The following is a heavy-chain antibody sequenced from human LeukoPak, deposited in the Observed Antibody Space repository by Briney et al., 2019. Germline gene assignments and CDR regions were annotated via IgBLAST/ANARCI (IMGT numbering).Heavy chain of an antibody. Sequence: SSETLSLTCTVSGGSISSSSYYWSWIRQPPGKGLEWIGSIYYSGSTYYNPSLKSRVTISVDTSKNQFSLKLSSVTAADTAVYYCARRDDIVVVPAAPSGGGDWFDPWGQGTLVTVSS. CDR2: IYYSGST. CDR1: GGSISSSSYY. CDR3: ARRDDIVVVPAAPSGGGDWFDP. J-gene: IGHJ5*02. D-gene: IGHD2-2*01. V-gene: IGHV4-39*01.